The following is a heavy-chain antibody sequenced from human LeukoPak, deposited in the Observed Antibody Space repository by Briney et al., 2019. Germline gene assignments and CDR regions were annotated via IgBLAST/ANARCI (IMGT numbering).Heavy chain of an antibody. Sequence: SETLSLTCPVSGGSMSDYYWSWIRQPPAKGLEGIGYIYSTGSTNYNPPLKSRVTISVDTSKNQFSLKLSSVTAADTALYYCARDYSMTHAFDIWGQGTLVTVSS. CDR3: ARDYSMTHAFDI. CDR2: IYSTGST. D-gene: IGHD1-26*01. CDR1: GGSMSDYY. J-gene: IGHJ3*02. V-gene: IGHV4-59*01.